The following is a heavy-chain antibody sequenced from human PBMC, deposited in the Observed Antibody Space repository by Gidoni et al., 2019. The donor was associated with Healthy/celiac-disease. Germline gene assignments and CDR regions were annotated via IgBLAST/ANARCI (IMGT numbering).Heavy chain of an antibody. CDR2: INSDGSST. V-gene: IGHV3-74*01. D-gene: IGHD3-22*01. CDR3: ARAPTYYDSSGYYAFDI. J-gene: IGHJ3*02. CDR1: GFTSSSYW. Sequence: EVQLVESGGGLVQPGGSLRLSCAASGFTSSSYWLHWVRQAPGKGLVWVSRINSDGSSTSYADSVKGRFTISRDNAKNTLYLQMNSLRAEDTAVYYCARAPTYYDSSGYYAFDIWGQGTMVTVSS.